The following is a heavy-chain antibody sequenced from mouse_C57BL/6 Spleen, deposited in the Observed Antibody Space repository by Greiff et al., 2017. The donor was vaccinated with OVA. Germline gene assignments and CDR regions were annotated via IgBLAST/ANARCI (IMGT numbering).Heavy chain of an antibody. Sequence: EVKLEESGGGLVQPGGSLKLSCAASGFTFSDYYMYWVRQTPEKRLEWVAYISNGGGSTYYPDTVQGRFTISRANAKNTLYLQMSRLKAEDTAMYYCARQGDYDEGFAYWGQGTLVTVSA. J-gene: IGHJ3*01. V-gene: IGHV5-12*01. CDR2: ISNGGGST. CDR3: ARQGDYDEGFAY. CDR1: GFTFSDYY. D-gene: IGHD2-4*01.